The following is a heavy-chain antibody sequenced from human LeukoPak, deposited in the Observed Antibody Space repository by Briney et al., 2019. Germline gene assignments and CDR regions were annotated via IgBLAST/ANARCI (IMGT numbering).Heavy chain of an antibody. Sequence: SETLSLTCTVSGGSISSSSHYWGWIRQPPGRGLEWIGNIFYNGSTYYNPSLKSRVTISVDTSNKQFSLKLRSVTAADTAVYFCARVQGWELLETTDYDYGMDVWGQGTTVTVSS. CDR3: ARVQGWELLETTDYDYGMDV. CDR2: IFYNGST. CDR1: GGSISSSSHY. J-gene: IGHJ6*02. D-gene: IGHD1-26*01. V-gene: IGHV4-39*07.